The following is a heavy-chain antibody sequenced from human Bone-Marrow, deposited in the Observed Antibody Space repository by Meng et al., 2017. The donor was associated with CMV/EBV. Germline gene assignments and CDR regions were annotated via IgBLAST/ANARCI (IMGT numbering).Heavy chain of an antibody. D-gene: IGHD6-13*01. Sequence: QLQLQESGLGLVKPSETLSLTCTVSGGSISSYYWSWIRQPPGAGLEWIGYVYYSGNTNYNPSLKSRVTISVDTSKNQFSLKLSSVTAADTAIYYCARRLGQQSIYFDYWGQGTLVTVSS. CDR1: GGSISSYY. CDR2: VYYSGNT. J-gene: IGHJ4*02. V-gene: IGHV4-59*01. CDR3: ARRLGQQSIYFDY.